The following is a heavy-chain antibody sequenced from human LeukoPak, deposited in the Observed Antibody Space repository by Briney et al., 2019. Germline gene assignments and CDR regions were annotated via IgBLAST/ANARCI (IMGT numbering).Heavy chain of an antibody. CDR2: IYTSGST. Sequence: SETLSLTCTVSGGSISSYYWSWIRQPAGKGLEWIGRIYTSGSTNYNPSLKSRVTISVDKSKNQFSLKLSSVTAADTAVYYCAGAHCGGDCYSGRAFDMWGQGTMVTVSS. V-gene: IGHV4-4*07. CDR1: GGSISSYY. J-gene: IGHJ3*02. D-gene: IGHD2-21*02. CDR3: AGAHCGGDCYSGRAFDM.